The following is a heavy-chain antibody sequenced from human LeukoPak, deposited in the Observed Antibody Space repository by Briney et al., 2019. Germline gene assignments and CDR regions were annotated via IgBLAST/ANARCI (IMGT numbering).Heavy chain of an antibody. J-gene: IGHJ3*02. CDR3: ASPYYYDSSGYRDLDAFDI. CDR2: INHSGST. V-gene: IGHV4-34*01. D-gene: IGHD3-22*01. CDR1: GGSFSGYY. Sequence: PSETLSLTCAVYGGSFSGYYWSWIRQPPGKGLEWIGEINHSGSTNYNPSLKSRVTISVDTSKNQFSLKLSSVTAADTAVYYCASPYYYDSSGYRDLDAFDIWGQGTMVTVSS.